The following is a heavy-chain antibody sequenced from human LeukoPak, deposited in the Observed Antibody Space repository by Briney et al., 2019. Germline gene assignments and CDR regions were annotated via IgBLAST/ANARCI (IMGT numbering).Heavy chain of an antibody. Sequence: PGGSLRLSCAASGFTFSSYAMHWVRQAPGKGLEWVAVISYDGSNKYYADSVKGRFTISRDNSKNTLYLQMNSLRAEDTAVYYCARGAAVFYYYMDVWGKGTTVTVSS. CDR3: ARGAAVFYYYMDV. CDR1: GFTFSSYA. J-gene: IGHJ6*03. D-gene: IGHD6-13*01. V-gene: IGHV3-30*04. CDR2: ISYDGSNK.